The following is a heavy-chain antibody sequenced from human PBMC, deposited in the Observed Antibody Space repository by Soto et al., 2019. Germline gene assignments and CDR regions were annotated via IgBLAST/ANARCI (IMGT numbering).Heavy chain of an antibody. CDR2: ISAHNGNT. CDR1: GYAFTTYG. D-gene: IGHD1-1*01. V-gene: IGHV1-18*01. J-gene: IGHJ4*02. Sequence: QVHLVQSGAEVKKPGASVKVSCKGSGYAFTTYGITCVRHAPGQGLEWMGWISAHNGNTNYAQKLQGRVTVTRDTSTSTAYMELRSLRSDDTAVYYCARGRYGDYWGQGALVTVSS. CDR3: ARGRYGDY.